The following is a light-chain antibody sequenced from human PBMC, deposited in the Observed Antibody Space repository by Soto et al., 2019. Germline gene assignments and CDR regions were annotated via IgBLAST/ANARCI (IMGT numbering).Light chain of an antibody. CDR3: ATWDDSLNAVV. CDR1: SSNIGSNT. CDR2: TNN. J-gene: IGLJ2*01. Sequence: QLVLTQPPSASGTPGQRVSISCSGSSSNIGSNTVNWYQQLPGTAPKLLIYTNNQRPSGVPDRFSGSKSGTSASLAISGLRSVDEADYYCATWDDSLNAVVFGGGTKLTVL. V-gene: IGLV1-44*01.